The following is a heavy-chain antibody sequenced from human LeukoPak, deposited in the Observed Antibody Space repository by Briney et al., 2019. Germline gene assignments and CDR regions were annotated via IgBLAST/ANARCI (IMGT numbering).Heavy chain of an antibody. D-gene: IGHD6-19*01. J-gene: IGHJ4*02. CDR2: ISSSVSTI. V-gene: IGHV3-11*04. CDR3: ARDVWDSSGWGTFDY. CDR1: GFTFSDYY. Sequence: GGSLRLSCAASGFTFSDYYMNWIRQAPGKGLEWVSYISSSVSTIYYADSVKGRFTISRDNAKNSLYLQMNSLRAEDTAVYYCARDVWDSSGWGTFDYWGQGTLVTVSS.